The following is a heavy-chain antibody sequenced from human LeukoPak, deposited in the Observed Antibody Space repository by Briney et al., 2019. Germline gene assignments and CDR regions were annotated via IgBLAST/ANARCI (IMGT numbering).Heavy chain of an antibody. D-gene: IGHD2-15*01. CDR1: GGSFSGYY. Sequence: SETLSLTCAVYGGSFSGYYWSWIRQPPGKGLEWIGEINHSGSTNYNPSLKSRVTISVDTSKNQFSLKLSSVTAADTAVYYCARSTDIVVVVAATPPYFDYWGQGTLVTVSS. J-gene: IGHJ4*02. CDR2: INHSGST. CDR3: ARSTDIVVVVAATPPYFDY. V-gene: IGHV4-34*01.